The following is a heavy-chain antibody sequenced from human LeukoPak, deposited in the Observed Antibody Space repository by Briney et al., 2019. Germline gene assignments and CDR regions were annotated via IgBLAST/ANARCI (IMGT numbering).Heavy chain of an antibody. D-gene: IGHD5-18*01. V-gene: IGHV3-53*01. CDR1: GFTVSSNY. CDR3: ARVRGYSYGHFDY. Sequence: AGGSLRLSCAASGFTVSSNYMSWVRQAPGKGLEWVSVIYSGGSTYYADSVKGRFTISRDNSKNTLYLQMNSLRAEDTAVYYCARVRGYSYGHFDYWGQGTLVTVSS. CDR2: IYSGGST. J-gene: IGHJ4*02.